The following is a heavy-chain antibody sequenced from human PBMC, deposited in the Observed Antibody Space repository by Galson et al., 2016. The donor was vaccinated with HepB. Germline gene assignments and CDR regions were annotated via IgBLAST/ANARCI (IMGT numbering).Heavy chain of an antibody. CDR2: INPSGVST. CDR1: GYTFTRYY. CDR3: ARGEATYGFYYFDY. Sequence: SVKVSCKASGYTFTRYYIHWVRQAPGQGLEWMGVINPSGVSTTYTLKFQGRVTMTRDTSTSTVYMELSSLRSEDTAVYYCARGEATYGFYYFDYWGQGTLVTVSS. V-gene: IGHV1-46*01. J-gene: IGHJ4*02. D-gene: IGHD1-26*01.